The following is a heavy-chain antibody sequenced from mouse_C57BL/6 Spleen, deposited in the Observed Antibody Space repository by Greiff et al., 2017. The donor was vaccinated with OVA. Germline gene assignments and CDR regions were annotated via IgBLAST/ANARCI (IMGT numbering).Heavy chain of an antibody. CDR3: ARSYYSNTYYYDMDY. J-gene: IGHJ4*01. CDR1: GYTFSSYW. V-gene: IGHV1-69*01. Sequence: QVQLQQPGAELVMPGASVQLSCKASGYTFSSYWMHWVKQRPGQGLEWIGAIDPSDSYSNYNQKFKGKSTLTVDKSSSTAYMHLSSLTSEDSAVYYCARSYYSNTYYYDMDYWGQGTSVTVSS. D-gene: IGHD2-5*01. CDR2: IDPSDSYS.